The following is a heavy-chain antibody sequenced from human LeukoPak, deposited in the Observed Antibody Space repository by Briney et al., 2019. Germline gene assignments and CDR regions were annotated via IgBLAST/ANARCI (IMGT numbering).Heavy chain of an antibody. V-gene: IGHV3-21*01. CDR2: ISSSSSYI. J-gene: IGHJ6*02. CDR1: GFTFSSYS. D-gene: IGHD3-3*01. Sequence: PGGSPRLSCAASGFTFSSYSMNWVRQAPGKGLEWVSSISSSSSYIYYADSVKGRFTISRDNAKNSLYLQMNSLRAEDTAVYYCARDLGNEYDFWSGYYTYYGMDVWGQGTTVTVSS. CDR3: ARDLGNEYDFWSGYYTYYGMDV.